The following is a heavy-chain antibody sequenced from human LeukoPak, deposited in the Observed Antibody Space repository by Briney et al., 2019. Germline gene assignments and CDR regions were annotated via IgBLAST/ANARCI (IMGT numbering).Heavy chain of an antibody. J-gene: IGHJ6*02. CDR1: GYTFTSYG. CDR3: ASAMVTSINYYYGMDV. V-gene: IGHV1-18*01. Sequence: ASVKVSCKASGYTFTSYGISWVRQAPGQGLEWMGWISAYNGNTNYAQKLQGRVTMTTDTSTSTAYMELRSLRSDDTAVYYCASAMVTSINYYYGMDVWGQGTTVTVSS. D-gene: IGHD5-18*01. CDR2: ISAYNGNT.